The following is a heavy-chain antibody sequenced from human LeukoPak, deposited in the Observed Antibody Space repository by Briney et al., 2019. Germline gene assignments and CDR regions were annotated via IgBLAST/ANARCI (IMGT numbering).Heavy chain of an antibody. CDR1: GGTFSSYA. D-gene: IGHD3-22*01. CDR2: IIPILGIA. V-gene: IGHV1-69*04. J-gene: IGHJ5*02. Sequence: GSSVKVSCKASGGTFSSYAISWVRQAPGQGLEWMGRIIPILGIANYAQKFQGRVTITRDTSASTAYMELSSLRSEDTAVYYCARVPYYYDSSGPRLDPWGQGTLVTVSS. CDR3: ARVPYYYDSSGPRLDP.